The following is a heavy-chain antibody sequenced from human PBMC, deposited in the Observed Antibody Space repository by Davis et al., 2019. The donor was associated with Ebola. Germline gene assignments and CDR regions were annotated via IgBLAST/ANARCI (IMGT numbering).Heavy chain of an antibody. J-gene: IGHJ4*02. V-gene: IGHV1-18*01. CDR2: ISAYNGNT. CDR1: GYTFTSYG. D-gene: IGHD4-17*01. CDR3: AREGFTVTTFDY. Sequence: SVTVSCKASGYTFTSYGISWVRQAPGQGLEWMGWISAYNGNTNYAQKLQGRVTMTTDTSTSTAYMELRSLRAEDTAVYYCAREGFTVTTFDYWGQGTLVTVSS.